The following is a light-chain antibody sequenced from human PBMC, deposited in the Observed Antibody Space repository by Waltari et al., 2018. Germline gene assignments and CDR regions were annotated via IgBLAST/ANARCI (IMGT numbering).Light chain of an antibody. V-gene: IGKV1-8*01. CDR1: QGIRRY. CDR2: ATS. Sequence: AIRMTQSPSSLSASTGDRLTITCRPSQGIRRYLGGYQQTPGKAPKLLNYATSTLQNGIPSRFSGSGSGTDFTLTISCLQSEDFATYYCQQYYSYPRTFGQGTKVEIK. CDR3: QQYYSYPRT. J-gene: IGKJ1*01.